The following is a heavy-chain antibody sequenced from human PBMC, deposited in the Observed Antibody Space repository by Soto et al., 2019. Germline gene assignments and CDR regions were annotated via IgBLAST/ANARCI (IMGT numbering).Heavy chain of an antibody. J-gene: IGHJ6*02. CDR3: ARAMHCSSTSCYLAPPGGYYGMDV. CDR2: INPNSGGT. D-gene: IGHD2-2*01. CDR1: GYTFTGYY. Sequence: GASVKVSCKASGYTFTGYYMHWVRQAPGQGLEWMGWINPNSGGTNYAQKFQGWVTMTRDTSISTAYMELSRLRSDDTAVYYCARAMHCSSTSCYLAPPGGYYGMDVWGQGTTVTVSS. V-gene: IGHV1-2*04.